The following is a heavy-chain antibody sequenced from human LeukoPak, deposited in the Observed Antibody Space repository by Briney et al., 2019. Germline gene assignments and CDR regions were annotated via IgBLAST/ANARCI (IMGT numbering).Heavy chain of an antibody. J-gene: IGHJ3*02. Sequence: PSETLSLTCAVYGGSFSGYYWSWIRQPPGKGLEWIGEINHSGSTNYNPSLKSRVTISVDTSKNQFSLKLSSVTAADTAVYYCARLIRVNAFDIWGQGTMVTVSS. V-gene: IGHV4-34*01. CDR1: GGSFSGYY. CDR2: INHSGST. D-gene: IGHD3-22*01. CDR3: ARLIRVNAFDI.